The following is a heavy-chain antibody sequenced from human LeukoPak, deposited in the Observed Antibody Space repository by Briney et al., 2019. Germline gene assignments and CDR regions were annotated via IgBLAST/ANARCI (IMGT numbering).Heavy chain of an antibody. CDR2: ISAYNGNT. CDR3: ARDQGITMIVRYGFGMDV. Sequence: GASVKVSCKASGHTFTSYGISWVRQAPGQGLEWMGWISAYNGNTNYAQKLQGRVTMTTDTSTSTAYMELRSLRSDDTAVYYCARDQGITMIVRYGFGMDVWGQGTTVTVSS. V-gene: IGHV1-18*01. CDR1: GHTFTSYG. J-gene: IGHJ6*02. D-gene: IGHD3-22*01.